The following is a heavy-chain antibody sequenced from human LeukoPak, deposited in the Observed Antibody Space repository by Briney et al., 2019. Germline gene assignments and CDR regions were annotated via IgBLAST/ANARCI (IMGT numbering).Heavy chain of an antibody. CDR1: GYTFTSYA. J-gene: IGHJ1*01. V-gene: IGHV7-4-1*02. CDR3: ASRNSSWTAEYFQH. Sequence: ASVKVSCKASGYTFTSYAMNWVRQAPGQGLEWMGWINTNTGNPTYAQGFTGRFVFSLDTSVSTAYLQISSLKAEDTAVYYCASRNSSWTAEYFQHWGQGTLVTVSS. CDR2: INTNTGNP. D-gene: IGHD6-13*01.